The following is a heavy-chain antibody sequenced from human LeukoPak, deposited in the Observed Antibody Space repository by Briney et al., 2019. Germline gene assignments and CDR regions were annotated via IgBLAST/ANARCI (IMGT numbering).Heavy chain of an antibody. Sequence: GGSLRLSCAASGFTFSDYYMSWIRQAPGKGLEWVSYISSSGSTIYYADSVKGRFTISRDNAKNSLYLQMNSLRVEDTAVYYCARDSTRYSSSSWDYYYMDVWGKGTTVTVSS. V-gene: IGHV3-11*01. CDR1: GFTFSDYY. D-gene: IGHD6-6*01. CDR3: ARDSTRYSSSSWDYYYMDV. J-gene: IGHJ6*03. CDR2: ISSSGSTI.